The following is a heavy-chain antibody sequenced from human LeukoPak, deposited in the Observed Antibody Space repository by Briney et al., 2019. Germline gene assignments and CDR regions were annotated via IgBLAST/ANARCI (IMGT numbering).Heavy chain of an antibody. D-gene: IGHD3-3*01. V-gene: IGHV1-69*13. CDR3: ARGGITIFGVVIKSCNWFDP. CDR2: IIPIFGTA. CDR1: GGTFSSYA. Sequence: GASVKVSYKASGGTFSSYAISWVRQAPGQGLEWMGGIIPIFGTANYAQKFQGRVTITADESTSTAYMELSSLRSEDTAVYYCARGGITIFGVVIKSCNWFDPWGQGTLVTVSS. J-gene: IGHJ5*02.